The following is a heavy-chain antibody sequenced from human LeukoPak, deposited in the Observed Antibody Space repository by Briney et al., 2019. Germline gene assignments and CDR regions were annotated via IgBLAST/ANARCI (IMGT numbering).Heavy chain of an antibody. V-gene: IGHV3-21*01. CDR1: GFTFSSYS. CDR3: ARERVVAATVYSYYYYYMDV. CDR2: ISSSSSYI. J-gene: IGHJ6*03. Sequence: GGSLRLSCAASGFTFSSYSMNWVRQAPGKGLEWVSSISSSSSYIYYADSVKGRFTIFRDNAKNSLYLQMNSLRAEDTAVYYCARERVVAATVYSYYYYYMDVWGKGTTVTVSS. D-gene: IGHD2-15*01.